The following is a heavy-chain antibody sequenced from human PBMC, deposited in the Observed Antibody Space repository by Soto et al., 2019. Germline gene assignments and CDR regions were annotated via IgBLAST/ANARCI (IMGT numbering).Heavy chain of an antibody. V-gene: IGHV4-59*01. CDR3: ASLQPHSCYYYGMDV. CDR2: IYYSGST. D-gene: IGHD6-13*01. CDR1: GGSISSYY. Sequence: QVQLQASGPGLVKPSETLSLTCTVSGGSISSYYWSWIRQPPGKGLEWIGSIYYSGSTNYNPSLKSRVTISVDTSKNQFSLKLSSVTAADTAVYYCASLQPHSCYYYGMDVWGQGTTVTVSS. J-gene: IGHJ6*02.